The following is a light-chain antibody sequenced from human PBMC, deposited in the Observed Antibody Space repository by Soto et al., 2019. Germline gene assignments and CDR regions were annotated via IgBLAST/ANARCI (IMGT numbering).Light chain of an antibody. CDR1: QSVSNNN. CDR2: AAS. CDR3: QQYNNWPPWT. J-gene: IGKJ1*01. V-gene: IGKV3-15*01. Sequence: EIVLTQSPGTLSSSPGERATLSCRASQSVSNNNLAWYQQKPGQAPRLLIYAASIRATGIPARFSGSGSGTEFTLTISSLQSDDFAVYYCQQYNNWPPWTFGQGTKVDIK.